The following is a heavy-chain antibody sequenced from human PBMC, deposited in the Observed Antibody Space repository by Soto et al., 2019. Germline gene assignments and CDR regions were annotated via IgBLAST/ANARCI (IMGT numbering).Heavy chain of an antibody. V-gene: IGHV1-69*13. CDR2: IIPIFGTA. CDR3: ARGVGCSSTSCYTTRNWFDP. J-gene: IGHJ5*02. D-gene: IGHD2-2*02. CDR1: GGTFSSYA. Sequence: GASVKVSCKASGGTFSSYAISWVRQAPGQGLEWMGGIIPIFGTANYAQKFQGRVTITADESTSTAYMELSGLRSEDTAVYYCARGVGCSSTSCYTTRNWFDPWGQGTLVTVSS.